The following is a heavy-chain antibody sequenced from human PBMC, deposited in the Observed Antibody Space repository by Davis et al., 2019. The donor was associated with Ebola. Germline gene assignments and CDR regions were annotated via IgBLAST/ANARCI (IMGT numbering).Heavy chain of an antibody. Sequence: PSETLSLTCTVSGYSISSGYYWGYIRQSPGKGLEWIGSAHRSGTTYYNPSLKSRVTISVDTSKNQFSLNLSSVTAADTAVYYCARAPIAGAGTRWGTRWFDPWGQGTLVTVSS. V-gene: IGHV4-38-2*02. J-gene: IGHJ5*02. CDR3: ARAPIAGAGTRWGTRWFDP. D-gene: IGHD6-13*01. CDR2: AHRSGTT. CDR1: GYSISSGYY.